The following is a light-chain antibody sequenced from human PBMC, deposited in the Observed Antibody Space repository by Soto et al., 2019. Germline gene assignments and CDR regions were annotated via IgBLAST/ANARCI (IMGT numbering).Light chain of an antibody. CDR2: STS. CDR3: QQSYSSPWT. CDR1: QSITAF. Sequence: DIQMTQSPSSLSASVGDRVTITCRTSQSITAFLNWYQQKPGKAPTLLIYSTSTLQSGVPSRFSGSGSGTDFTLTITGLHPEDLATYYCQQSYSSPWTFGQGTKVEI. J-gene: IGKJ1*01. V-gene: IGKV1-39*01.